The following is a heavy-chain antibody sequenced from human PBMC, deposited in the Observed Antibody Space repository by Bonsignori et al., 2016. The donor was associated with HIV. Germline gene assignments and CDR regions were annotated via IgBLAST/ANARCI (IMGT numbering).Heavy chain of an antibody. CDR1: GGSISSSSYY. Sequence: SETLSLTCTVSGGSISSSSYYWGWIRQPPGKGLEWIGSIYYSGSTYYNPSLKSRVTISVDTSKNQFSLKLSSVTAADTAVYYCARDIVLGMAGPLYYSGYMDVWGKGTTVTVSS. D-gene: IGHD6-19*01. V-gene: IGHV4-39*07. CDR3: ARDIVLGMAGPLYYSGYMDV. CDR2: IYYSGST. J-gene: IGHJ6*03.